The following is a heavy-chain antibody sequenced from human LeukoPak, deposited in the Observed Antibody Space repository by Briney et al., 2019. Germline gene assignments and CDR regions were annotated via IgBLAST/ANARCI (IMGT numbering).Heavy chain of an antibody. CDR3: ARDLAQYSGSHGNWFDP. CDR1: GGSISSYY. J-gene: IGHJ5*02. Sequence: SETLSLTCTVSGGSISSYYWSWIRQPPGKGLEWIGYIYYSGSTNYNPSLKGRVTISVDTSKNQFSLKLSSVTAADTAVYYCARDLAQYSGSHGNWFDPWGQGTLVTVSS. V-gene: IGHV4-59*01. CDR2: IYYSGST. D-gene: IGHD1-26*01.